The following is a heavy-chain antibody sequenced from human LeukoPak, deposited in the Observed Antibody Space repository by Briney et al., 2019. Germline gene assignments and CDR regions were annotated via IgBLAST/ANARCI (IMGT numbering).Heavy chain of an antibody. CDR2: IYYSGST. V-gene: IGHV4-39*07. Sequence: PSETLSLTCTVSGGSVSSSSYYWGWIRQPPGKGLEWIGSIYYSGSTYYNPSLKSRVTVSIDTSNNQFSLKLSSVTAVDTAVYYCARYDNSDYYAFDYWGQGTLVTVSS. CDR3: ARYDNSDYYAFDY. CDR1: GGSVSSSSYY. J-gene: IGHJ4*02. D-gene: IGHD3-22*01.